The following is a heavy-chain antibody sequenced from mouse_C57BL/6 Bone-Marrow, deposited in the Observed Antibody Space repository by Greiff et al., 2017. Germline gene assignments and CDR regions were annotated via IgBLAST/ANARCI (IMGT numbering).Heavy chain of an antibody. D-gene: IGHD4-1*01. CDR1: GYTFTSYW. CDR3: ARSGPLGRSFDY. V-gene: IGHV1-55*01. CDR2: IYPTSGRT. Sequence: QVQLQQPGAELVKPGASVTMSCKASGYTFTSYWITWVKQRPGQGLEWIGDIYPTSGRTNYNEKFKSKAILTVDTSSNTAYMQLSSLTSEDSAVFYCARSGPLGRSFDYWGQGTTLTGSS. J-gene: IGHJ2*01.